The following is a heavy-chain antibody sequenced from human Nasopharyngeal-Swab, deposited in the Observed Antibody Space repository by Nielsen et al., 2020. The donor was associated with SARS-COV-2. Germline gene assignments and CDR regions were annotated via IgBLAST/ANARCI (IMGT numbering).Heavy chain of an antibody. D-gene: IGHD3-22*01. CDR3: ARDYYDNYDSDY. CDR1: GYTFTDYY. Sequence: ASVKVSCKTSGYTFTDYYIHWLRQVPGQGLEWVGCINPDSGDTQYAQKFQGRVTVTSDRYRSTAYIDLSRLRSDEPAVYYCARDYYDNYDSDYWGQGTLVTVSS. J-gene: IGHJ4*02. CDR2: INPDSGDT. V-gene: IGHV1-2*02.